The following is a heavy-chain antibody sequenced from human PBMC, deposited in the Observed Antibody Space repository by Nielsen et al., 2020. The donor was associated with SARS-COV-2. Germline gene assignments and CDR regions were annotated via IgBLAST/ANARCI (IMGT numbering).Heavy chain of an antibody. Sequence: GESLKISCAASGFTFSSYAMHWVRQAPGKGLEWVAVISYDGSNKYYADSVKGRFTISRDNSKNTLYLQMNSLRAEDTAVYYCARDPMVRGVVVALGGMDVWGQGTTVTVSS. D-gene: IGHD3-10*01. J-gene: IGHJ6*02. CDR1: GFTFSSYA. V-gene: IGHV3-30*04. CDR3: ARDPMVRGVVVALGGMDV. CDR2: ISYDGSNK.